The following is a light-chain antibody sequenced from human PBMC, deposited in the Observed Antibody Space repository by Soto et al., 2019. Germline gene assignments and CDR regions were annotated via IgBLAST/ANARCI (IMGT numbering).Light chain of an antibody. CDR3: QSYDSRLSAPV. Sequence: QSVLTQPPSVSGAPGQRVTISCTGSSSNIGAGYDVHWYQQLPGTAPKLLIYGNSNRPSGVPDRFSGSKSGTSASLAITGLQAEDEAHYYCQSYDSRLSAPVFGGGTKLTVL. J-gene: IGLJ2*01. CDR1: SSNIGAGYD. CDR2: GNS. V-gene: IGLV1-40*01.